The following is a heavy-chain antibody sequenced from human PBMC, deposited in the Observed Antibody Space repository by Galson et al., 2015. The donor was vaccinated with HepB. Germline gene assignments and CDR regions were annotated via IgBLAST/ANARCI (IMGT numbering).Heavy chain of an antibody. V-gene: IGHV3-7*03. CDR1: GFTFSSYW. Sequence: SLRLSCAASGFTFSSYWMSWVRQAPGKGLEWVANIKQDGSEKYYVDSVKGRFTISRDNAKNTLYLQMNSLKTEDTAVYYCTTVRVWGSYRYLDYWGQGTLVTVSS. J-gene: IGHJ4*02. CDR3: TTVRVWGSYRYLDY. D-gene: IGHD3-16*02. CDR2: IKQDGSEK.